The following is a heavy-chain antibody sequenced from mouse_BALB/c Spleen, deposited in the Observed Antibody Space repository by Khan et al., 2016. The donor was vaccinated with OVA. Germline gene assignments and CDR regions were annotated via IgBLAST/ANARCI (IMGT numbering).Heavy chain of an antibody. V-gene: IGHV1-69*02. J-gene: IGHJ2*01. D-gene: IGHD2-13*01. Sequence: QVQLQQPGADLMRPGASVKLSCKASGYTFTNYWINWVKQRPGQGLKWIGNIYPSDSYTTYNPKFKDKATLTVDKFSSPAYMQLSSPTSEDSAVYYGTRGDPGNFDFWGQGTTLTVSS. CDR2: IYPSDSYT. CDR1: GYTFTNYW. CDR3: TRGDPGNFDF.